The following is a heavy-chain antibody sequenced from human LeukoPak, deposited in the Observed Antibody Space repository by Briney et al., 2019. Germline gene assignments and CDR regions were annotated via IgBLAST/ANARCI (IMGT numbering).Heavy chain of an antibody. CDR2: IGTAGDT. V-gene: IGHV3-13*01. J-gene: IGHJ3*02. CDR1: GFTFSSYD. D-gene: IGHD2-21*01. Sequence: GGSLRLSCAAPGFTFSSYDMHWVRQATGKGLEWVPAIGTAGDTYYPGSVKGRFTISRENAKNSLYLQMNSLRAGDTAVYYCAREVKFLGAFDIWGQGTMVTVSS. CDR3: AREVKFLGAFDI.